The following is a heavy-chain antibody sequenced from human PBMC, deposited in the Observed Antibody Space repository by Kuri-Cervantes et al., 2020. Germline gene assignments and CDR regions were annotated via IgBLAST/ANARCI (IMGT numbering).Heavy chain of an antibody. D-gene: IGHD3-22*01. CDR2: INPNSGGT. CDR1: GGTFSSYA. CDR3: ARDSPPSPIHPPDSSGYYYIRSWYFDL. Sequence: ASVKVSCKASGGTFSSYAISWVRQAPGQGLEWMGWINPNSGGTNYAQKFQGRVTMTRDTSISTAYMELSRLRSDDTAVYYCARDSPPSPIHPPDSSGYYYIRSWYFDLWGRGTLVTVSS. V-gene: IGHV1-2*02. J-gene: IGHJ2*01.